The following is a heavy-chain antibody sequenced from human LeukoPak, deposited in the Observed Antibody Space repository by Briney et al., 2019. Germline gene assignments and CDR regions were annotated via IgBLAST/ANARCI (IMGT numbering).Heavy chain of an antibody. V-gene: IGHV3-66*01. CDR3: ARAQYYDSSGYYYEDYFQH. J-gene: IGHJ1*01. CDR1: GFTFSGYY. Sequence: PGGSLRLSCAASGFTFSGYYMFWVRQAPGKGLEWVSLIYSGGGTYSADSVKGRFTISRDNAKNSLYLQMNSLRDEDTAVYYCARAQYYDSSGYYYEDYFQHWGQGTLVTVSS. D-gene: IGHD3-22*01. CDR2: IYSGGGT.